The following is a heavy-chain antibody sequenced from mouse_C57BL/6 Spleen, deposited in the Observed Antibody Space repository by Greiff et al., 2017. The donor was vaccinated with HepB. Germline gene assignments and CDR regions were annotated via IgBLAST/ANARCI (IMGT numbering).Heavy chain of an antibody. CDR3: ARFLHYGSIYYAMDY. CDR1: GYTFTDYY. Sequence: EVQLQQSGPELVKPGASVKISCKASGYTFTDYYMNWVKQSHGKSLEWIGDINPNNGGTSYNQKFKGKATLTVDKSSSTAYMELRSLTSEDSAVYYCARFLHYGSIYYAMDYGGQGTSVTVSS. J-gene: IGHJ4*01. V-gene: IGHV1-26*01. D-gene: IGHD1-1*01. CDR2: INPNNGGT.